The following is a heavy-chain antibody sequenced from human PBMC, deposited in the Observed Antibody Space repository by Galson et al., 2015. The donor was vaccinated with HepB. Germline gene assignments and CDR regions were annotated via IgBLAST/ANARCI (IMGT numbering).Heavy chain of an antibody. D-gene: IGHD3-3*01. CDR2: IYYSGST. J-gene: IGHJ5*02. V-gene: IGHV4-59*08. CDR1: GGSISSYY. Sequence: TLSLTCTVSGGSISSYYWSWIRQPPGKGLEWIGYIYYSGSTNYNPSLKSRVTISVDTSKNQFSLKLSSVTAADTAVYYCAGTYYDFWSGYYSRALLAPAPWGQGTLVTVSS. CDR3: AGTYYDFWSGYYSRALLAPAP.